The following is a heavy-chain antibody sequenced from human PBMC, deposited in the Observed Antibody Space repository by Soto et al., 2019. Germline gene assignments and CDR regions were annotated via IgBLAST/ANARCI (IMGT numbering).Heavy chain of an antibody. CDR1: GFTVSSNY. Sequence: GGSLRLSCAASGFTVSSNYMSWVRQAPGKGLEWVSVIYSGGSTYYADSVKGRFTISRHNSKNTLYLQMNSLRAEDTAVYYCARDPYYDSSGYFASYGMDVWGQGTTVTVSS. CDR3: ARDPYYDSSGYFASYGMDV. V-gene: IGHV3-53*04. CDR2: IYSGGST. J-gene: IGHJ6*02. D-gene: IGHD3-22*01.